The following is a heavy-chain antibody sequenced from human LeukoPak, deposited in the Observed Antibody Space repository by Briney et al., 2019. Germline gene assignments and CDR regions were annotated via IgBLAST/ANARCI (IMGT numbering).Heavy chain of an antibody. D-gene: IGHD7-27*01. J-gene: IGHJ4*02. V-gene: IGHV4-30-4*02. CDR1: GGSISSGDYS. CDR3: AGAPWGPFDF. CDR2: IYYSGST. Sequence: SETLSLTCTVSGGSISSGDYSWSWIRQPPGKGLEWIGYIYYSGSTYYNPSLKSRVTISLDPSRNQFSLKVTSVTAADTALYYCAGAPWGPFDFWSQGTLVTVSS.